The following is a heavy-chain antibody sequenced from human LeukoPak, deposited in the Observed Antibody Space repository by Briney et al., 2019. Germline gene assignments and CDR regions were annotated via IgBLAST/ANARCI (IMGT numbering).Heavy chain of an antibody. D-gene: IGHD3-22*01. CDR2: INPSGTST. J-gene: IGHJ4*02. V-gene: IGHV1-46*01. CDR3: VRGAFDTSGYYYVLDY. Sequence: ASVKVSCKASGYTFTIYYTHWVRQAPGQGLEWMGIINPSGTSTSYPQNFQGRVTMTRDTSTSTVYMELSSLTSDDTAVYYCVRGAFDTSGYYYVLDYWGQGTLVTVSS. CDR1: GYTFTIYY.